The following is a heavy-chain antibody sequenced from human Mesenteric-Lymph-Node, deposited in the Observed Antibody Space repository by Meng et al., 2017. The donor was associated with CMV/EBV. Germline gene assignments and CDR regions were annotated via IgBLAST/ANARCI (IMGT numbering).Heavy chain of an antibody. D-gene: IGHD2-2*01. CDR3: ARGGVSSTSQGMDV. CDR2: ISSSSSYI. V-gene: IGHV3-21*01. CDR1: GFTFSSYS. J-gene: IGHJ6*02. Sequence: GESLKISCAASGFTFSSYSMNWVRQAPGKGLEWVSSISSSSSYIYYADSVKGPFTISRDNAKNSLYLQMNSLRAEDTAVYYCARGGVSSTSQGMDVWGQGTTVTVSS.